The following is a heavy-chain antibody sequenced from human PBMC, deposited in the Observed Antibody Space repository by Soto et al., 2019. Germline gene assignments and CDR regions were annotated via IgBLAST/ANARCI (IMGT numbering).Heavy chain of an antibody. CDR3: ARLVVVAPVANA. J-gene: IGHJ5*02. Sequence: SETRSRTCSVSGGAISYNSYYWGWIRQPPGKGLEWVGGIFYTGTTYYSPSLKDRVTISVDTSKNSFSLNLTSVTATDTAVYFCARLVVVAPVANAWGQGTLVTVSS. CDR1: GGAISYNSYY. D-gene: IGHD2-21*01. CDR2: IFYTGTT. V-gene: IGHV4-39*02.